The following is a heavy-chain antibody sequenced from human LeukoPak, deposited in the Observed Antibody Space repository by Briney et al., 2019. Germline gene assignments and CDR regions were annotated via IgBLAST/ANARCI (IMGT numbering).Heavy chain of an antibody. CDR3: AKDIHTSDALDI. CDR2: ISGSGDST. CDR1: KFTISNYA. D-gene: IGHD2-21*01. V-gene: IGHV3-23*01. Sequence: PGGSLRLSCTASKFTISNYAMSWVRQAPGKGLEWVSAISGSGDSTYYADSVKGRFTISRDISNNTLYLQMKSLRAEDTAVYYCAKDIHTSDALDIWGQGTMVTVSS. J-gene: IGHJ3*02.